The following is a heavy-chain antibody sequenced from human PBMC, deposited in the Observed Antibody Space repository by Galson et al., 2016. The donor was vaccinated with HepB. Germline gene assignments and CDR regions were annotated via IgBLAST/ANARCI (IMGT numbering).Heavy chain of an antibody. J-gene: IGHJ4*02. Sequence: SLRLSCAASGFTFSGYAMTWVRQAPGKGLEWVAAISGGGENTYYADSVKGRFAISRDNSKNTLSLQMSRLRGDDTAVYYCAKGVPLWFLFYLDSWGQGTLVTVSS. D-gene: IGHD3-10*01. CDR3: AKGVPLWFLFYLDS. CDR2: ISGGGENT. V-gene: IGHV3-23*01. CDR1: GFTFSGYA.